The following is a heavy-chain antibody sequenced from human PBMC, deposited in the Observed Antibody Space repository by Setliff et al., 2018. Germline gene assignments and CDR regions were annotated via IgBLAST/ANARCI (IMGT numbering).Heavy chain of an antibody. D-gene: IGHD6-19*01. Sequence: PGGSLRLSCAASGFSFSTYSMNWVRQAPGKGLEWVSSISGSSSTIYYADSVKGRFTISRDNAKNSLYLQMNSLRAEDTAVYYCAREGSSAWYGGGVDYWGQGTLVTVSS. CDR1: GFSFSTYS. CDR3: AREGSSAWYGGGVDY. CDR2: ISGSSSTI. J-gene: IGHJ4*02. V-gene: IGHV3-48*01.